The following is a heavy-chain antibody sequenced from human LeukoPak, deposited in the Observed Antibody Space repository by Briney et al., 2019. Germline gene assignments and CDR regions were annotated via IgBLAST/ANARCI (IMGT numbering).Heavy chain of an antibody. V-gene: IGHV3-21*01. CDR1: GFTFSSYS. Sequence: GGSLRLSCAASGFTFSSYSMNWARQAPGKGLEWVSSISSSSSYIYYADSVKGRFTISRGNAKNSLYLQMNSLRAEDTAVYYCARESIAAAGTFDYWGQGTLVTVSS. D-gene: IGHD6-13*01. CDR3: ARESIAAAGTFDY. CDR2: ISSSSSYI. J-gene: IGHJ4*02.